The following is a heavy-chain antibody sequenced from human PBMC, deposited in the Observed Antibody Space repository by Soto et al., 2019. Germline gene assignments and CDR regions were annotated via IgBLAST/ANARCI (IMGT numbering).Heavy chain of an antibody. Sequence: GESLKISCNGSGYSFTSYWIGWVRQMPGKGLEWMGIIYPGDSDTRYSPSFQGQVTISADKSISTAYLQWSSLKASDTAMYYCARRIHCGADCYGMDVWGQGTTVTVSS. CDR3: ARRIHCGADCYGMDV. CDR1: GYSFTSYW. V-gene: IGHV5-51*01. CDR2: IYPGDSDT. J-gene: IGHJ6*02. D-gene: IGHD2-21*01.